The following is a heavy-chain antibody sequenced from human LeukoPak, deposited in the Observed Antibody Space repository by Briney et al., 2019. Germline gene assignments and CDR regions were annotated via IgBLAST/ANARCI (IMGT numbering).Heavy chain of an antibody. CDR2: IIPIFGTA. CDR1: GGTFSSYA. CDR3: AREEVGATSSGAFDI. J-gene: IGHJ3*02. V-gene: IGHV1-69*01. Sequence: ASVKVSCKASGGTFSSYAISWVRQAPGQGLEWMGGIIPIFGTANYAQKFQGKVTITADESTSTAYMELSSLRPEDTAVYYCAREEVGATSSGAFDIWAKGQWSPSLQ. D-gene: IGHD1-26*01.